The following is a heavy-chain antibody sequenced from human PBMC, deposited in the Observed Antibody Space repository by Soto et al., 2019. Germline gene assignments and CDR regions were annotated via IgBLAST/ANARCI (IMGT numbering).Heavy chain of an antibody. J-gene: IGHJ6*02. CDR2: MYNTGST. V-gene: IGHV4-59*01. CDR1: VGSIRGYY. CDR3: ARDLWGYCGTDCYPLDV. Sequence: SDTLYHTFSVSVGSIRGYYFSWFRHPPGKGLEWIGYMYNTGSTVYNPSFKSRVTISVDTSKNQFSLKLNSVTAADTAVYYCARDLWGYCGTDCYPLDVWGQGTTVTVS. D-gene: IGHD2-21*02.